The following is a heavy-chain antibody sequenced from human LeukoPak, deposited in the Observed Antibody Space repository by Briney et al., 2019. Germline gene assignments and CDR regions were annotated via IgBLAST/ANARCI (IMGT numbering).Heavy chain of an antibody. V-gene: IGHV4-4*07. CDR3: ARVGLLDPTCGGDCYPDYYGMDV. J-gene: IGHJ6*02. CDR2: IYISGST. CDR1: GGSISSYY. D-gene: IGHD2-21*02. Sequence: SETLSLTSTVSGGSISSYYWSWIRQTPGKGLEWIGRIYISGSTNYTPFLKSRLTMSVDTSKSQFSLKLSSVTAADTPVYYCARVGLLDPTCGGDCYPDYYGMDVWGQGTRVSVSS.